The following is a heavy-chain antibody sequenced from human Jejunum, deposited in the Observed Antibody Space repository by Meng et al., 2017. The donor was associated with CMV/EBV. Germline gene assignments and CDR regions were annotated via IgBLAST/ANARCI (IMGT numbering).Heavy chain of an antibody. J-gene: IGHJ4*02. Sequence: KASGGTFSSYGISRVRQAPGQGLEWMGGIIPIFDTPDYAQKFQGRFTITTDESTSTDYMELSSLRSEDTAVYFCARSYNWNNGYYFDYWGQGTLVTVSS. CDR1: GGTFSSYG. V-gene: IGHV1-69*05. CDR3: ARSYNWNNGYYFDY. D-gene: IGHD1/OR15-1a*01. CDR2: IIPIFDTP.